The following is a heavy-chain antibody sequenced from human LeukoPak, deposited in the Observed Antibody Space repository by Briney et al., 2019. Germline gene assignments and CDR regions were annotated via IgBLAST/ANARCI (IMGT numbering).Heavy chain of an antibody. CDR2: INPSGGST. CDR3: ARAVVAADFDY. Sequence: ASVKVSCKASGYTFTSYYMHWVRQAPGQGLEWMGIINPSGGSTSYAQKFQGRVTMTRDTSTSTVYMELSGLRSEDTAVYYCARAVVAADFDYWGQGTLVTVSS. D-gene: IGHD2-15*01. J-gene: IGHJ4*02. V-gene: IGHV1-46*01. CDR1: GYTFTSYY.